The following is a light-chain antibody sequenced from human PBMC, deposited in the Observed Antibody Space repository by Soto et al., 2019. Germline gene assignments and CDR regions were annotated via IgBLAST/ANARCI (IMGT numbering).Light chain of an antibody. Sequence: QSVLTQPPSASCTPGQRVTISCSGSSSNIGSNTVNWYQQLPGTAPKLLIYSNNQRPSGVPDRFSGSKSGTSASLAISGLQSEDEADYYCAAWDDSLKGVFGGGTKLTVL. CDR1: SSNIGSNT. J-gene: IGLJ2*01. V-gene: IGLV1-44*01. CDR2: SNN. CDR3: AAWDDSLKGV.